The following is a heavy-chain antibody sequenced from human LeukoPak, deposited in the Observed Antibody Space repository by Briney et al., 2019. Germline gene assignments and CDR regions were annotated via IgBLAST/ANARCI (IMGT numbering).Heavy chain of an antibody. CDR2: ISGSGVRT. V-gene: IGHV3-23*01. CDR1: GFTFSSYG. Sequence: PGGSLRLSCAGSGFTFSSYGMSWVRQAPGKGLEWVSAISGSGVRTNYADSVKGRFTIFRDNSKNTLYLQMSTLRAEDTAVYYCARDQYYYDSSGYYPYYFDYWGQGTLVTVSS. J-gene: IGHJ4*02. CDR3: ARDQYYYDSSGYYPYYFDY. D-gene: IGHD3-22*01.